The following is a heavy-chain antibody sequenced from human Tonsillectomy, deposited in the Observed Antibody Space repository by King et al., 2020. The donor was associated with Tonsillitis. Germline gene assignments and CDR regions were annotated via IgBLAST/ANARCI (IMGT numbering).Heavy chain of an antibody. D-gene: IGHD3-10*01. CDR2: INSDGSST. CDR1: GFTFSSYW. J-gene: IGHJ4*02. V-gene: IGHV3-74*01. CDR3: ARGKPTWWFGELLLDY. Sequence: DVQLVESGGGLVQPGGSLRLSCAASGFTFSSYWMHWVRQAPGKGLVWVSRINSDGSSTSYADSVKGRFTISRDNAKNTLYLQMNSLSAEDTAVYYCARGKPTWWFGELLLDYWGQGTLVTVSS.